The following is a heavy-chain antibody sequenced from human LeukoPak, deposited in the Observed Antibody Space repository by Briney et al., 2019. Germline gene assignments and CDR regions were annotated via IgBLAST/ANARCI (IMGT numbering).Heavy chain of an antibody. Sequence: GGSLRLFCAASGFTFSSYAMHWVRQAPGKGLEGVAVISYDGSNKYYADSVKGRFTISRDNSKNTLYLRMNSLRAEDTAVYYCAREAGPDAFEIWGQGTRVTVSS. D-gene: IGHD6-19*01. J-gene: IGHJ3*02. V-gene: IGHV3-30*04. CDR3: AREAGPDAFEI. CDR2: ISYDGSNK. CDR1: GFTFSSYA.